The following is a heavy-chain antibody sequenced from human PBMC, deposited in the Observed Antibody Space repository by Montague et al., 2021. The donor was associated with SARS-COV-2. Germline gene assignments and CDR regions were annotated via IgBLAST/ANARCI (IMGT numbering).Heavy chain of an antibody. D-gene: IGHD3-16*02. J-gene: IGHJ5*02. CDR3: AHSGMITFGGIIVKAFDWFDP. CDR1: GFSLSTGGVG. Sequence: PALVRPTQTLTLTCTFSGFSLSTGGVGVGWIRQPPGKALEWLALIYWDDDKRYSPSLKSRLTITKDTSKNQVVLTLTNMDPVDTATYYCAHSGMITFGGIIVKAFDWFDPWGQGTLVTVSS. CDR2: IYWDDDK. V-gene: IGHV2-5*02.